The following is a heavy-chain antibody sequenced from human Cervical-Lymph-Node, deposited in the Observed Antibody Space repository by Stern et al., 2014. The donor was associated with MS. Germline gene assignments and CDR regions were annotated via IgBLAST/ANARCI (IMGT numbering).Heavy chain of an antibody. V-gene: IGHV1-18*04. J-gene: IGHJ4*02. CDR1: GYTFTSYG. CDR2: ISAYNGNT. D-gene: IGHD3-22*01. CDR3: AREAYDYDSSGYYS. Sequence: QVQLVESGAEVKKPGASVKVSCKASGYTFTSYGITWVRQAPGQGLEWLGWISAYNGNTNYAQKLQGRVTMTTDTSTSTAYMELRSLRSDDTAVYYCAREAYDYDSSGYYSWGQGTLVTVSS.